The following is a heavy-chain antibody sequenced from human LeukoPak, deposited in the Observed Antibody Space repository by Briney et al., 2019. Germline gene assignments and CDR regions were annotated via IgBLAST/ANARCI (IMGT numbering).Heavy chain of an antibody. J-gene: IGHJ5*02. CDR2: ISSSGNVV. D-gene: IGHD6-13*01. CDR1: GFIFSIYE. Sequence: PGGSLRLSCAASGFIFSIYEMNWVRQAPGKGREYISYISSSGNVVNYEDSVKGCFTISRDNAKNSMYLQMNSLRVEDTAVYYCARGVYDNRSQYDWFDAWGQGTLVTVSS. V-gene: IGHV3-48*03. CDR3: ARGVYDNRSQYDWFDA.